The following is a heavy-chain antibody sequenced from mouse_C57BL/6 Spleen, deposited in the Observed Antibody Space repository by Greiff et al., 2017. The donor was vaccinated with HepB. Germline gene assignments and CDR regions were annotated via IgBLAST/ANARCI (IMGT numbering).Heavy chain of an antibody. V-gene: IGHV5-12*01. D-gene: IGHD1-1*01. Sequence: EVNLVESGGGLVQPGGSLKLSCAASGFTFSDYYMYWVRQTPEKRLEWVAYISNGGGSTYYPDTVKGRFTISRDNAKNTLYLQMSRLKSEDTAMYYCARHRNGSPFDYWGQGTTLTVSS. CDR1: GFTFSDYY. J-gene: IGHJ2*01. CDR2: ISNGGGST. CDR3: ARHRNGSPFDY.